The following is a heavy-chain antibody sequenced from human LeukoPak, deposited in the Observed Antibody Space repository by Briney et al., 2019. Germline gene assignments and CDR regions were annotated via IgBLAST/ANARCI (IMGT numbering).Heavy chain of an antibody. D-gene: IGHD4-17*01. CDR3: ARLGARQMLEY. CDR1: EFTFSSYW. Sequence: GGSLRLSCAASEFTFSSYWMSWVRQAPGKGLEWVANIKQDGGQIYYLESVKGRFTVSRDNAKNSLYLQMNSLRAEDTAVYYCARLGARQMLEYWGQGTLVTVSS. CDR2: IKQDGGQI. V-gene: IGHV3-7*01. J-gene: IGHJ4*02.